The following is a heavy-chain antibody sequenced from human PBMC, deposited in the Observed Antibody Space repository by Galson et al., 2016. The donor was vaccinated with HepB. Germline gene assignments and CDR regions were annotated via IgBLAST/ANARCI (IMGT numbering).Heavy chain of an antibody. V-gene: IGHV5-51*01. Sequence: QSGAEVKEAGDSLRISCETSGSKFTSLWIAWVRHRPGKGLEWMGDIYPGDSDTRYSPSFQGQVIISADKSINTVYLQWTSLKASDTAIYYCARRGIDAGSDFWGQGTHVSVSS. CDR2: IYPGDSDT. CDR3: ARRGIDAGSDF. CDR1: GSKFTSLW. J-gene: IGHJ4*02. D-gene: IGHD2/OR15-2a*01.